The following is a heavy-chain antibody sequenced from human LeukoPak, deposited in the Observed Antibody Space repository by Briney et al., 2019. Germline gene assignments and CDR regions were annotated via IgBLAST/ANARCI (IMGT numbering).Heavy chain of an antibody. Sequence: PGGSLRLSCAASGFTFSSYAMHWVRQAPGKGLEWVAVISYDGSNKYYADSVKGRFTISRDNSKNTLYLQMNSLRAEDTAVYYCATARGNSGSYYEDRMLYYFDYWGQGTLVTVSS. J-gene: IGHJ4*02. V-gene: IGHV3-30-3*01. CDR1: GFTFSSYA. CDR3: ATARGNSGSYYEDRMLYYFDY. CDR2: ISYDGSNK. D-gene: IGHD1-26*01.